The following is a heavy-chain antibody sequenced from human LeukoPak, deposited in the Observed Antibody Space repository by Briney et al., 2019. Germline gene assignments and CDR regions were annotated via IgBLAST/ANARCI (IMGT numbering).Heavy chain of an antibody. V-gene: IGHV3-30*18. J-gene: IGHJ4*02. D-gene: IGHD2-8*01. Sequence: PGRSLRLSCAASGFTFSSYGMHWVRQAPGKGLEWVAVISYDGSNKYYADSVKGRFSVSRDNSRNTLYLQMNSLRPEDTAVYYCAKDAPCTNGVCALSGWGQGTLVTVPS. CDR2: ISYDGSNK. CDR3: AKDAPCTNGVCALSG. CDR1: GFTFSSYG.